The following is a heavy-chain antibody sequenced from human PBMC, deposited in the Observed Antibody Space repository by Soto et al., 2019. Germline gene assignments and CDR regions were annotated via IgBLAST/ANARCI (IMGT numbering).Heavy chain of an antibody. CDR1: GYTFTSYA. V-gene: IGHV1-69*13. Sequence: ASVKVSCKASGYTFTSYAISWVRQAPGQGLEWMGGIIPIFGTANYAQKFQGRVTITADESTSTAYMELSSLRSEDTAVYYCARRIAAEDYYYYGMDVWAKGPRSPSP. D-gene: IGHD6-6*01. CDR2: IIPIFGTA. J-gene: IGHJ6*02. CDR3: ARRIAAEDYYYYGMDV.